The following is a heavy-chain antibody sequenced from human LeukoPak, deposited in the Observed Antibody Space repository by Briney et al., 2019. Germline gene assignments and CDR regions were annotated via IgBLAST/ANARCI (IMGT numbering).Heavy chain of an antibody. CDR2: IIPIFGTA. CDR1: GGTFSSYA. V-gene: IGHV1-69*13. CDR3: ARGHPYSYGPYYFDY. J-gene: IGHJ4*02. Sequence: GASVKVSCKASGGTFSSYAISWVRQAPGQGLEWMGXIIPIFGTANYAQKFQGRVTITADESTSTAYMELSSLRSEDTAVYYCARGHPYSYGPYYFDYWGQGTLVTVSS. D-gene: IGHD5-18*01.